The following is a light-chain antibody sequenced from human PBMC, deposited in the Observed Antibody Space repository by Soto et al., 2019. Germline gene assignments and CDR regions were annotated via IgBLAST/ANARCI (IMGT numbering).Light chain of an antibody. CDR3: CSYGGSRAV. J-gene: IGLJ7*01. CDR2: EVT. V-gene: IGLV2-23*02. Sequence: QSALTQPASVSGSPGQSITISCTATSSDVGRHNLVSWYQQHPGQAPKLMIYEVTTRPLGVSTRFSASKSGNTASLTISGLQAEDEADYYCCSYGGSRAVFGGGTQLAVL. CDR1: SSDVGRHNL.